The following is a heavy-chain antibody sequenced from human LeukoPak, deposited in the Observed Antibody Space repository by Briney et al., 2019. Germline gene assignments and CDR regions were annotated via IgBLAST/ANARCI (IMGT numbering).Heavy chain of an antibody. CDR3: ARGNFGYSGYDYGDYEDY. D-gene: IGHD5-12*01. J-gene: IGHJ4*02. CDR2: ISYDGSNK. Sequence: GGSLRLSCVGSGFTFSSYWMSWVRQAPGKGLEWVAVISYDGSNKYYADSVKGRFTISRDNSKNTLYLQMNSLRAEDTAVYYCARGNFGYSGYDYGDYEDYWGQGTLVTVSS. CDR1: GFTFSSYW. V-gene: IGHV3-30-3*01.